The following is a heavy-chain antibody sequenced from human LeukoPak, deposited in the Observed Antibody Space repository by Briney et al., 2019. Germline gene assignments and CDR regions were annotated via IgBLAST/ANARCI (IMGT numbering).Heavy chain of an antibody. CDR3: ARLRSGWYSDY. Sequence: GGSLRLSCAASGFTFDDYAMHWVRQAPGKGLEWVSGISWNSGSIGYADSVKGRFTISRDNAKNSLYLQMNSLRAEDTAVYYCARLRSGWYSDYWGQGTLVTVSS. J-gene: IGHJ4*02. D-gene: IGHD6-19*01. CDR1: GFTFDDYA. CDR2: ISWNSGSI. V-gene: IGHV3-9*01.